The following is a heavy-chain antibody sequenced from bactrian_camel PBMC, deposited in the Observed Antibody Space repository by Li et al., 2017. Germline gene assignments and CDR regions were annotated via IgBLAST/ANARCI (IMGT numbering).Heavy chain of an antibody. Sequence: VQLVESGGGAVQAGGSLTLFCSASGYTGWRYCMAWFRQAAGKERELVARINGHGITNIAESVMGRFFISKIDSNTTLALQMNNLKPDDSAMYYCAYESGTTPDLCRRRGPGGYFGQGTQVTVS. V-gene: IGHV3S55*01. D-gene: IGHD7*01. J-gene: IGHJ4*01. CDR2: INGHGIT. CDR1: GYTGWRYC.